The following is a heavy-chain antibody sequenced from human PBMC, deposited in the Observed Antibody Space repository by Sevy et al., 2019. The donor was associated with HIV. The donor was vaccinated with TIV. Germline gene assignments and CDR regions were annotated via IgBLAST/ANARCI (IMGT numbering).Heavy chain of an antibody. CDR1: RYSLSEIS. CDR2: FDPEDGET. D-gene: IGHD3-3*01. V-gene: IGHV1-24*01. Sequence: ASVKVSCKVSRYSLSEISMHWVRQAPGKGLEWMGGFDPEDGETIYAQKFQGSVTMTEDTSTDTAYMELRRLTSEDTAVYYCATLDFWSDHPFYGTDVWGQGTTVTVSS. CDR3: ATLDFWSDHPFYGTDV. J-gene: IGHJ6*02.